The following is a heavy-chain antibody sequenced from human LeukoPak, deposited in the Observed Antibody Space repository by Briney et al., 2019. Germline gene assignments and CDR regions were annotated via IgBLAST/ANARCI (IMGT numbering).Heavy chain of an antibody. CDR2: ISGSGGST. CDR1: GFTFSSYA. D-gene: IGHD5-12*01. V-gene: IGHV3-23*01. CDR3: ARVSGYSGLSDDY. Sequence: GGSLRLSCAASGFTFSSYAMSWVRQAPGKGLEWVSAISGSGGSTYYADSVKGRFTISRDNAKNTLHLQMNSLRAEDTAVYYCARVSGYSGLSDDYWGQGTLVTVSS. J-gene: IGHJ4*02.